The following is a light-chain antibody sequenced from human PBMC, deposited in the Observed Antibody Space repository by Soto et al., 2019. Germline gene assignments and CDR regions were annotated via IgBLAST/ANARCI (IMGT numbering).Light chain of an antibody. V-gene: IGLV2-23*01. CDR3: YSYAGRSTSV. J-gene: IGLJ2*01. Sequence: QSVLTQPASVSGSPGQSITISCTGTSSDDGSCNLVSWYQQYPGKAPKLMIYEDDERPSGVSNRFSGSKSGNTASLTISGLQAEDEADYYCYSYAGRSTSVFGGGTKLTVL. CDR1: SSDDGSCNL. CDR2: EDD.